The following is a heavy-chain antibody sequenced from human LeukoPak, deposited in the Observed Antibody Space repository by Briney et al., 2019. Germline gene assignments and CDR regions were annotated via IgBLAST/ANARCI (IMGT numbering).Heavy chain of an antibody. CDR1: GFTFSSYA. Sequence: GGSLRLSRAASGFTFSSYAMSWVRQAPGKGLEWVSSISGSGVGTYYADSVKGRFTISRDNSKNTLYLQMNSLRAEDTALYYCAKGDLYSSSWEYFHHWGQGTLVTASS. CDR3: AKGDLYSSSWEYFHH. J-gene: IGHJ1*01. CDR2: ISGSGVGT. D-gene: IGHD6-13*01. V-gene: IGHV3-23*01.